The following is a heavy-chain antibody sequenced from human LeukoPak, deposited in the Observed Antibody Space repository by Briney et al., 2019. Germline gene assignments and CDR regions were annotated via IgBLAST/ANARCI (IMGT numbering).Heavy chain of an antibody. J-gene: IGHJ4*02. CDR2: ISYEGSDK. CDR1: GFTFSNHA. D-gene: IGHD3-16*01. Sequence: PGGSLRLSCVDSGFTFSNHAMHWVRQAPDKGLEWVAVISYEGSDKHYTDSVKGRFTISRDNSKKTLYLQMNSLRTEDTALYYCARDVRSLDYWGQGTLVTVSS. V-gene: IGHV3-30-3*01. CDR3: ARDVRSLDY.